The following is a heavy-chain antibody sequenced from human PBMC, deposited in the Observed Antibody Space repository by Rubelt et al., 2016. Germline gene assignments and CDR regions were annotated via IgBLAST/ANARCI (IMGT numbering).Heavy chain of an antibody. J-gene: IGHJ5*02. D-gene: IGHD6-13*01. CDR1: GGSISSYY. CDR2: IYYSGST. Sequence: QVQLQESGPGLVKPSETLSLTCTVSGGSISSYYWGWIRQPPGKGLEWIGSIYYSGSTYYNPSLESRVTISVDTSKNEFALKLSSVTAADTAVYYCARHGYSSSWHHWFDRWGQGTLVTVSS. V-gene: IGHV4-39*01. CDR3: ARHGYSSSWHHWFDR.